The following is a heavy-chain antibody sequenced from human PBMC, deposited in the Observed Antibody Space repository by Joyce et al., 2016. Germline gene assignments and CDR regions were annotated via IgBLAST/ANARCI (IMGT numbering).Heavy chain of an antibody. J-gene: IGHJ6*03. CDR2: MYPGGQI. V-gene: IGHV3-53*01. CDR3: AREYFYYMDV. Sequence: EAQLVESGGGLIQPGGSLRLSCAASGFAVRSYYMNWVRQAPGKGLEWVSVMYPGGQIFYANAVKGRFTISRDISKNMVYLQMNSLRVEDTAIYYCAREYFYYMDVWGLGTTVTVS. D-gene: IGHD3-10*01. CDR1: GFAVRSYY.